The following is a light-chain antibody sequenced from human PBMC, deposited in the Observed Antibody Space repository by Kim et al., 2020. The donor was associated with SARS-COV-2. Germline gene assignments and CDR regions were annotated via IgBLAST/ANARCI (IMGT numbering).Light chain of an antibody. CDR3: QQSYSTPT. V-gene: IGKV1-39*01. Sequence: DSQMTQSPSSLSASVGDRVTITCRASQSMSMSNYFNWYQQKPGKAPKLLIYAASNLQNGVPSRFSGSASGTDFTLTISSLQPEDIATYYCQQSYSTPTFWQGTRLEIK. CDR2: AAS. CDR1: QSMSMSNY. J-gene: IGKJ5*01.